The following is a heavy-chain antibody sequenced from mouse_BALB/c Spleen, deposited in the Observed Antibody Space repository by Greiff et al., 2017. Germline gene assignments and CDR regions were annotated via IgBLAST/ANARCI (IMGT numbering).Heavy chain of an antibody. CDR1: GYSITSDYA. CDR3: ARSWAY. Sequence: EVKLMESGPGLVKPSQSLSLTCTVTGYSITSDYAWNWIRQFPGNKLEWMGYISYSGSTSYNPSLKSRISITRDTSKNQFFLQLNSVTTEDTATYYCARSWAYWGQGTLVTVSA. V-gene: IGHV3-2*02. J-gene: IGHJ3*01. CDR2: ISYSGST.